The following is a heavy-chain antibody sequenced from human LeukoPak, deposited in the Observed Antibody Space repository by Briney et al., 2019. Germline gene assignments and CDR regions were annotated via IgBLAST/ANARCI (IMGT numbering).Heavy chain of an antibody. CDR1: GFTFSNYA. Sequence: GGSLRLSCAASGFTFSNYAMSWVRQAPGKGLEWVSSISGSRGDTYYADSVKGRFTISRDNSENTLYLQMHSLRAEDTAIYFCARHFYYDSSGYYVRPFDFWGQGTLATVSS. CDR2: ISGSRGDT. J-gene: IGHJ4*02. D-gene: IGHD3-22*01. CDR3: ARHFYYDSSGYYVRPFDF. V-gene: IGHV3-23*01.